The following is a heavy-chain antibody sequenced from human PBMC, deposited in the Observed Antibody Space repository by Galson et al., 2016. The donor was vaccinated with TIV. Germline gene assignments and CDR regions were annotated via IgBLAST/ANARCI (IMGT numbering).Heavy chain of an antibody. CDR2: INPNNGGT. Sequence: SVKVSCKASGYSFTAYYLHWVRQAPGQGLEWVGWINPNNGGTDYAPKFEGRVTMTRETSLGTVSMELRRLRFDDTAIYYCARGHEDLDWSGPDPWGQGTLVTVSS. J-gene: IGHJ5*02. D-gene: IGHD3/OR15-3a*01. V-gene: IGHV1-2*02. CDR3: ARGHEDLDWSGPDP. CDR1: GYSFTAYY.